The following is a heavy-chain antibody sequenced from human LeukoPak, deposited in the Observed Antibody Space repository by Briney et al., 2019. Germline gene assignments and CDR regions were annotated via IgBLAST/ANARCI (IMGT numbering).Heavy chain of an antibody. CDR2: ISSSGSTI. D-gene: IGHD2-15*01. Sequence: GRSLRLSCAASGFTFSSYEMNWVRQAPGKGLEWVSYISSSGSTIYYADSVKGRFTISRDNAKNSLYLQMNSLRAEDTAVYYCAGAADCSGGSCYYYYMDVWGKGTTVTVSS. CDR1: GFTFSSYE. J-gene: IGHJ6*03. CDR3: AGAADCSGGSCYYYYMDV. V-gene: IGHV3-48*03.